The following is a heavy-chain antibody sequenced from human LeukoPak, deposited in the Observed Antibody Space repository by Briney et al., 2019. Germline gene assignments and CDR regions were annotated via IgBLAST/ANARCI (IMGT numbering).Heavy chain of an antibody. CDR2: INWNGGST. V-gene: IGHV3-20*04. J-gene: IGHJ4*02. Sequence: PGGSLRLSCAASGFTFDDYGMSWVRQAPGKGLEWVSGINWNGGSTGYADSVKGRFTISRDNAKNSLYLQMNSLRAEDTAVYYCARAIGDIVVVPAWFDYWGQGTLVTVSS. CDR3: ARAIGDIVVVPAWFDY. D-gene: IGHD2-2*01. CDR1: GFTFDDYG.